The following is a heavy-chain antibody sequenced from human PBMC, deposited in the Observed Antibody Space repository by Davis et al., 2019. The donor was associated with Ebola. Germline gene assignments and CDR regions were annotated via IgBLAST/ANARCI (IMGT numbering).Heavy chain of an antibody. Sequence: PGGSLRLSCPASGFTFSTYSMNWVRQAPGKGLEWISYISRSSTVSYSDSVKGRFTISRDNAKNSLYLQMNSLRDEDTAVYYCVRGYGASYWGPGTLVTVSS. D-gene: IGHD4-17*01. V-gene: IGHV3-48*02. J-gene: IGHJ4*02. CDR2: ISRSSTV. CDR1: GFTFSTYS. CDR3: VRGYGASY.